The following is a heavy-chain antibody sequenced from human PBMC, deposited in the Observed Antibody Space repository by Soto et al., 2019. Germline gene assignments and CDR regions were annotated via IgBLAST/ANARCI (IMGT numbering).Heavy chain of an antibody. Sequence: EVQLVESGGGLVQPGRSLRLSCVASGFTFDDYAMHWVRQAPGKGLEWVSGLSWNSDRIFYADAVKARLTISRDNAKNSLYLQMNSLTTEDTALYYCAKDLGHTVQPSAFDSWGQGTLVTVSS. J-gene: IGHJ4*02. CDR1: GFTFDDYA. V-gene: IGHV3-9*01. CDR3: AKDLGHTVQPSAFDS. D-gene: IGHD4-17*01. CDR2: LSWNSDRI.